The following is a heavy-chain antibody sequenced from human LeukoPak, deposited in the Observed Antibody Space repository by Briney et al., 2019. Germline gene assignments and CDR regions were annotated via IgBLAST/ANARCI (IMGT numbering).Heavy chain of an antibody. CDR2: IYYSGST. D-gene: IGHD6-13*01. V-gene: IGHV4-59*11. Sequence: SETLSLTCTVSGGSISSRYWSWIRQPPGKGLEWIGYIYYSGSTNYNPSLKSRVTISVDTSKNQFSLKLSSVTAADTAVYYCARTLHSSSWYPFDYWGQGTLVTVSS. CDR1: GGSISSRY. J-gene: IGHJ4*02. CDR3: ARTLHSSSWYPFDY.